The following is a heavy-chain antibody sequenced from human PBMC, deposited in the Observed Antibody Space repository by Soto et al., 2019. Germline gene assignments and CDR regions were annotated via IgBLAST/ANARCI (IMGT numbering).Heavy chain of an antibody. V-gene: IGHV3-43*01. J-gene: IGHJ4*02. CDR2: ISWDGGST. Sequence: GESLKISCAASGFTFDDYTMHWVRQAPGKGLEWVSLISWDGGSTYYADSVKGRFTISRDNSKNSLYLQMNSLRTEDTALYYCAKALGRAYYDSSGSPDYWGQGTLVTVSS. CDR3: AKALGRAYYDSSGSPDY. CDR1: GFTFDDYT. D-gene: IGHD3-22*01.